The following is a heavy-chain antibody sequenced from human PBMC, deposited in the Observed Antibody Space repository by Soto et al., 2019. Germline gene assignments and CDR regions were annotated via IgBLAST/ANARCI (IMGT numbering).Heavy chain of an antibody. CDR1: GFTFSSYA. CDR3: AKMGPRFYDFWSGSPRAFDI. Sequence: PGGSLRLSCAASGFTFSSYAMSWVRQAPGKGLEWVSAISGSGGSTYYADSVKGRFTISRDNSKNTLYLQMNSLRAEDTAVYYCAKMGPRFYDFWSGSPRAFDICGQGTMVTVSS. D-gene: IGHD3-3*01. J-gene: IGHJ3*02. V-gene: IGHV3-23*01. CDR2: ISGSGGST.